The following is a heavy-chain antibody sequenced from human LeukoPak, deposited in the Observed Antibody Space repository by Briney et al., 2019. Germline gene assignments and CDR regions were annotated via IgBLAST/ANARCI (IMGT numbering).Heavy chain of an antibody. CDR2: ISYDGSNR. D-gene: IGHD2-2*01. CDR1: GFTFSSYS. J-gene: IGHJ6*02. CDR3: ARDPENIIVPAARRLYGLDV. V-gene: IGHV3-30*04. Sequence: PGGSLRLSCAASGFTFSSYSMHWVRQAPGKGLEWVAVISYDGSNRYFADSVKGRFTISRDNSKNTLYLQMNSLRSEDTAVYYCARDPENIIVPAARRLYGLDVRGQGTTVTVSS.